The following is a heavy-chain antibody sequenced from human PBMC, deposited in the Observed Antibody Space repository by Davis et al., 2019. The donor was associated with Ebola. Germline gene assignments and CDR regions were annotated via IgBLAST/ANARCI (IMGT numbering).Heavy chain of an antibody. V-gene: IGHV3-74*01. CDR2: INSDGSST. CDR1: GFTFSSYW. J-gene: IGHJ6*04. Sequence: GGSLRLSCAASGFTFSSYWMHWVRQAPGKGLVWVSRINSDGSSTSYADSVKGRFTISRDNAKNSLYLQMNSLRAEDTAVYYCARDSWDIVVVVATDFYYYGMDVWGKGTTVTVSS. D-gene: IGHD2-15*01. CDR3: ARDSWDIVVVVATDFYYYGMDV.